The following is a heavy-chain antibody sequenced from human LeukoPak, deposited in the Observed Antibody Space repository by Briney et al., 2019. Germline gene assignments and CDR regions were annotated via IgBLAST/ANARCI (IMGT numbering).Heavy chain of an antibody. Sequence: ASVKVSCKASGYTFTGYYMHWVRQAPGQGPEWMGRINPNSGGTNYAQKFQGRVTMSGDTSISTAYMELRRMRSDDTAVYYCARDPIHSSSFPGYDYWGQGTLVTVSS. V-gene: IGHV1-2*06. D-gene: IGHD6-6*01. CDR2: INPNSGGT. CDR3: ARDPIHSSSFPGYDY. CDR1: GYTFTGYY. J-gene: IGHJ4*02.